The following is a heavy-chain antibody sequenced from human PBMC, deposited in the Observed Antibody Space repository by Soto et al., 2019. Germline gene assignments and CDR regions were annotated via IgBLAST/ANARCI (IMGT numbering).Heavy chain of an antibody. D-gene: IGHD3-16*01. CDR1: GFTFSGSA. CDR2: IRSKANNYAT. V-gene: IGHV3-73*01. J-gene: IGHJ4*02. Sequence: GGSLRLSCAASGFTFSGSAIHWVRQASGEGLEWVGHIRSKANNYATAYDASVKGRFTISRDDSKTTAYLQMSSLKNEDTAVYYCVSPISVWLGHWGQGT. CDR3: VSPISVWLGH.